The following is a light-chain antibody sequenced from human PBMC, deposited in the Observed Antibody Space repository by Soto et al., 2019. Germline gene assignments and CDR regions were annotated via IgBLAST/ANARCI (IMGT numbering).Light chain of an antibody. Sequence: EIVLMQSPGTLSLSPGERATLSCRASQSVSSSYLAWYQQKPGQAPRLLIYGASSRATGIPDRFSGSGSGTDFTLTISRLEPEDFAVYYCQQYGSLWTFGQGTKV. CDR3: QQYGSLWT. V-gene: IGKV3-20*01. J-gene: IGKJ1*01. CDR1: QSVSSSY. CDR2: GAS.